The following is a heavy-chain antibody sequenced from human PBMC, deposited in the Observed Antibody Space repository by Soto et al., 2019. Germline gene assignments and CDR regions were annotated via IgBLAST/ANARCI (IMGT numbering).Heavy chain of an antibody. V-gene: IGHV1-46*01. CDR1: GYTFTSYY. CDR3: ARGQGRSGYYDSSVYYPIH. J-gene: IGHJ4*02. D-gene: IGHD3-22*01. Sequence: ASVKVSCKASGYTFTSYYMHWVRQAPGQGLEWMGIINPSGGSTSYAQKFQGRVTMTRDTSTSTVYMELSSLRSEDTAVYYCARGQGRSGYYDSSVYYPIHWGQGTLVTVSS. CDR2: INPSGGST.